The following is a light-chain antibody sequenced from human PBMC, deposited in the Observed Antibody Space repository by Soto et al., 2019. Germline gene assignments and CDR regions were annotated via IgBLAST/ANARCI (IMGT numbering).Light chain of an antibody. CDR3: CSYAGSGTFVV. V-gene: IGLV2-23*02. J-gene: IGLJ2*01. CDR2: EDS. CDR1: SSDVGSYNL. Sequence: QSALTQPASVSGSPGQSITISCTGTSSDVGSYNLVSWYQQHPDKTPKLMIYEDSKRPSGVSNRSSGSKSGNTASLTISGLQAEDEADYYCCSYAGSGTFVVFGGGTKLTVL.